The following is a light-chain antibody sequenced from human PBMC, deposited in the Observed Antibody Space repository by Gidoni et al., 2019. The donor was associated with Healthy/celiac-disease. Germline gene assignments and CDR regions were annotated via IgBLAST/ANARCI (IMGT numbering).Light chain of an antibody. CDR2: DAS. CDR3: QQRSNWPPYT. CDR1: QSVSSY. V-gene: IGKV3-11*01. Sequence: EIVLTQSPATLPLSPGERATLSCRASQSVSSYLAWYQQKPGHAPRLLIYDASNRATGIPARFSGSGSGTDFTLTISSLEPEDFAVYYCQQRSNWPPYTFGQGTKLEIK. J-gene: IGKJ2*01.